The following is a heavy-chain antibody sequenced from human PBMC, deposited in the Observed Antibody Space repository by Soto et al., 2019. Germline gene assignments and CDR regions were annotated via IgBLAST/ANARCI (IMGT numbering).Heavy chain of an antibody. J-gene: IGHJ3*02. D-gene: IGHD6-19*01. CDR2: INHSGST. V-gene: IGHV4-34*01. Sequence: SETLPLTCAVYGGSFSGYYWSWIRQPPGKGLEWIGEINHSGSTNYNPSLKSRVTISVDTSKNQFSLKLSSVTAADTAVYYCARTAAYSSGWVNAFDIWGQGTMVTVSS. CDR3: ARTAAYSSGWVNAFDI. CDR1: GGSFSGYY.